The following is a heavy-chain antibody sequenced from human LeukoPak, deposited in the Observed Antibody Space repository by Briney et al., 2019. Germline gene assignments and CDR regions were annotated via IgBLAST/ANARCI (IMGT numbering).Heavy chain of an antibody. CDR1: GFTFTSYA. V-gene: IGHV3-23*01. Sequence: GGSLRLSCAASGFTFTSYAMNWVRQAPGKGLEWVSFISASGSSTHYADSVEGRFTISRDNSNNTLYLQINSLRAEDTAAYYCAKGAQYDFWTGYTLEYFDVWGKGTLVTVSS. J-gene: IGHJ4*02. CDR3: AKGAQYDFWTGYTLEYFDV. CDR2: ISASGSST. D-gene: IGHD3-3*01.